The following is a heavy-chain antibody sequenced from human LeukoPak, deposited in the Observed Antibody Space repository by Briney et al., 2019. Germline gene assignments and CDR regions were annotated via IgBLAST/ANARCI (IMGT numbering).Heavy chain of an antibody. D-gene: IGHD1/OR15-1a*01. J-gene: IGHJ5*02. CDR3: ARWRTYIQGFFDP. V-gene: IGHV3-7*03. CDR2: IKGDGSKK. CDR1: GFSFSSYE. Sequence: PGGSLRLSCVASGFSFSSYEINWVRQAPGKGLEWVAHIKGDGSKKEYVDSVKGRFTISRDNAKDSLFLQMNSLRAEDTALYYCARWRTYIQGFFDPWGQGTLVTVSS.